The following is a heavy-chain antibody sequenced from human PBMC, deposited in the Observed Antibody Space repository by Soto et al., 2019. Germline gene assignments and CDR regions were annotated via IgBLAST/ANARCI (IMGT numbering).Heavy chain of an antibody. CDR2: MYYSGTT. D-gene: IGHD3-22*01. V-gene: IGHV4-39*01. CDR3: ARLGPYDSTGYYLPFDY. Sequence: SETLSLTCTVSGGSISSSSYYWGWIRQPPGKGLEWIGTMYYSGTTYYNPSLKSRVTISVDTPRNQFFLKLTSVTAADTAVYYCARLGPYDSTGYYLPFDYWGQGALVTVSS. CDR1: GGSISSSSYY. J-gene: IGHJ4*02.